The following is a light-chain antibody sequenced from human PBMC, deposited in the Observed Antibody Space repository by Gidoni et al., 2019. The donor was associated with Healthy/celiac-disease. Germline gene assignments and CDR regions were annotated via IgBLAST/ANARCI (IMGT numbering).Light chain of an antibody. CDR3: CAYAGSSTYV. J-gene: IGLJ1*01. V-gene: IGLV2-23*02. CDR1: SSDVGIYSL. Sequence: QSALTQPASVSGSPGQSINISCTGTSSDVGIYSLVSWYHQHPGKAPKRIIYEVRKRPSGVSNLFSGSKSGNTASLTISGLQAEDEADYYCCAYAGSSTYVFGTGTKVTVL. CDR2: EVR.